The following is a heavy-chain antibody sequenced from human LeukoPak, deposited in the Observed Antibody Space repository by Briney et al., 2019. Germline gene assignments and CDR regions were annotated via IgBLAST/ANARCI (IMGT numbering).Heavy chain of an antibody. D-gene: IGHD3-3*01. J-gene: IGHJ4*02. CDR1: GGSFSGYY. CDR2: INHSGST. CDR3: ARGRRVTIFRVGGYYFDY. Sequence: PSETLSLTCAVYGGSFSGYYWSWIRQPPGKGLEWIGEINHSGSTNYNPSLKSRVTISVDTSKNQFSLKLSSVTAADTAVYYCARGRRVTIFRVGGYYFDYWGQGTLVTVSS. V-gene: IGHV4-34*01.